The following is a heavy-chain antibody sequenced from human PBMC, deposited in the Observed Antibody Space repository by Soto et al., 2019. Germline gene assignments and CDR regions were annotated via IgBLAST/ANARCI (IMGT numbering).Heavy chain of an antibody. J-gene: IGHJ4*02. CDR2: INPNLGHS. CDR1: GYTFTAFH. Sequence: ASVKVSCKASGYTFTAFHMHWVRQAPGLGLQWMGIINPNLGHSNTAQRFQGRVAMTWDTSTSTVYMELSSLTSDDTAVYYCARAPYSTSSFFFDHWGQGTPVTV. D-gene: IGHD6-6*01. V-gene: IGHV1-46*01. CDR3: ARAPYSTSSFFFDH.